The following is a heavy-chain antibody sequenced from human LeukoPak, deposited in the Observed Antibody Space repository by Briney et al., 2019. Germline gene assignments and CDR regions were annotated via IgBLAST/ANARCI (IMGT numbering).Heavy chain of an antibody. CDR2: IYTSGST. Sequence: SETLSLTCTVSGGSISSYYWSWIRQPAGKGLEWIGRIYTSGSTNYNPSLKSRVTMSVDTSKNQFSLKLSSVTAADTAVYYCARDQLVPAAMYNWFDPWGQGTQVTVSS. V-gene: IGHV4-4*07. CDR3: ARDQLVPAAMYNWFDP. D-gene: IGHD2-2*01. CDR1: GGSISSYY. J-gene: IGHJ5*02.